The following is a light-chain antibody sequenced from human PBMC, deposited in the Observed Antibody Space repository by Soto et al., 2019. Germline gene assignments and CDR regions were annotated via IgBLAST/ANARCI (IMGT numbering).Light chain of an antibody. CDR3: CSYGGSYVV. J-gene: IGLJ2*01. CDR1: SSDVGTYNL. V-gene: IGLV2-23*01. CDR2: EGS. Sequence: QSVLTQPASVSWSPGQSITLSCPGSSSDVGTYNLVSWYQQHPGKAPKLMIYEGSIRPSGVSNRFAGSKSGNTASLTISGLQAEDEADYYCCSYGGSYVVFGGGTKLTVL.